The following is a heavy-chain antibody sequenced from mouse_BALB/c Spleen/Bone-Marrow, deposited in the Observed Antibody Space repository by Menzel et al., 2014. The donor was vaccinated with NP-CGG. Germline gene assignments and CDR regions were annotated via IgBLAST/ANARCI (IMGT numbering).Heavy chain of an antibody. Sequence: VQLQQSGPELMKPGASVKISCKASGYSFTSYHMHWVKQSHGKSLEWIGYIDPFNGATSYNQKFKGKATLTVDKSSSTAYMHLSSLTSEDSAVYYCARNWDVDYWGQGTTLTVSS. V-gene: IGHV1S135*01. CDR2: IDPFNGAT. CDR3: ARNWDVDY. J-gene: IGHJ2*01. D-gene: IGHD4-1*01. CDR1: GYSFTSYH.